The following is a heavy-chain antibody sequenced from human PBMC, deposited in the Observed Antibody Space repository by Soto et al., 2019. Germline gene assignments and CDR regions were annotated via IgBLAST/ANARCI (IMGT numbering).Heavy chain of an antibody. Sequence: SSETLSLTCAVSGGSISSGGYSWSWIRQPPGKGLEWIGYIYHSGSTYYDPSLKSRVTISVDRSKNQFSLKLSSVTAADTAVYYCARATGRLWFGYWGQGTLVTVSS. J-gene: IGHJ4*02. D-gene: IGHD3-10*01. V-gene: IGHV4-30-2*01. CDR3: ARATGRLWFGY. CDR2: IYHSGST. CDR1: GGSISSGGYS.